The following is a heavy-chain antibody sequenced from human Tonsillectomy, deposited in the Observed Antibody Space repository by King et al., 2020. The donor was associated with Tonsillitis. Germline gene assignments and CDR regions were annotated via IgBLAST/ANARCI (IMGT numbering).Heavy chain of an antibody. D-gene: IGHD3-3*01. Sequence: QLVQSGAEMKKPGSSVKVSCKASGGTLSNYAFTWVRQAPGQGLEWMGGIIPVLGTKTYAQQFQARITISADTSTNTTYMQLNSLTSEDTAVYYCARDRQVLRLVEWLSLDYWGPGTLVTVSS. CDR3: ARDRQVLRLVEWLSLDY. CDR2: IIPVLGTK. V-gene: IGHV1-69*06. J-gene: IGHJ4*02. CDR1: GGTLSNYA.